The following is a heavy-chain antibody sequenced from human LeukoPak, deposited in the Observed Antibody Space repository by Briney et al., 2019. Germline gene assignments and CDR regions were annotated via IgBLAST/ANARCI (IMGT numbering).Heavy chain of an antibody. D-gene: IGHD3-22*01. V-gene: IGHV1-2*02. CDR2: INPNSGGA. J-gene: IGHJ3*02. CDR3: ARDSRNYYDSRGGGDEAFDI. CDR1: GYTFTGYY. Sequence: ASVKVSCKTSGYTFTGYYIQWVRQAPGQGLERMGWINPNSGGASYVQKFQGRVTMTSDTSISTAYMELSSLRSDDTAVYYCARDSRNYYDSRGGGDEAFDIWGQGTMVTVSS.